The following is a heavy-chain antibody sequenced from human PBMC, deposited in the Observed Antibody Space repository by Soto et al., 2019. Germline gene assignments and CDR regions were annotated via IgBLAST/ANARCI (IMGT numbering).Heavy chain of an antibody. J-gene: IGHJ4*02. CDR1: GGSISSGNYY. CDR2: ISYSGST. V-gene: IGHV4-30-4*01. CDR3: ATMGTPATGLYFFDY. Sequence: QVQLQESGPGLVKPSQTLSLTCTVSGGSISSGNYYWSWIRQPPGKGLEWIGFISYSGSTYYSTSLKSLVTISVDTSKSQFSRNLSLVTAADTAVYYCATMGTPATGLYFFDYWGQGSLVTVSS. D-gene: IGHD2-15*01.